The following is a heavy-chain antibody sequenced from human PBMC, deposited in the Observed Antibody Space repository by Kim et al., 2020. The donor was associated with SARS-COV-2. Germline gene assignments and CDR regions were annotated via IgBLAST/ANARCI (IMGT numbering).Heavy chain of an antibody. Sequence: GGSLRLSCAASGYIFSSYGLHWVRQAPGKGLEWVAVIWYDGSKKYYGESVKDRFTISRDDSKNTLYLQMNSLRAEDTAVYYCARDRGVVTPEFDYWGQGT. CDR2: IWYDGSKK. V-gene: IGHV3-33*01. CDR3: ARDRGVVTPEFDY. D-gene: IGHD2-21*02. J-gene: IGHJ4*02. CDR1: GYIFSSYG.